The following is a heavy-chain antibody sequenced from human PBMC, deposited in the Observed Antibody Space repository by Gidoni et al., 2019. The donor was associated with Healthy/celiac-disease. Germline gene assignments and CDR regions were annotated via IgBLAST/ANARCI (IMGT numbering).Heavy chain of an antibody. J-gene: IGHJ6*02. CDR2: MNPNSGNT. CDR3: ARSKAVAGTWAYYYYGMDV. V-gene: IGHV1-8*01. CDR1: GYTFTSYD. Sequence: QVQLVQSGAEVKKPGASVKVSCKASGYTFTSYDINWVRQATGQGLEWMGWMNPNSGNTGYAQKFQGRVTMTRNTSISTAYMELSSLRSEDTAVYYCARSKAVAGTWAYYYYGMDVWGQGTTVTVSS. D-gene: IGHD6-19*01.